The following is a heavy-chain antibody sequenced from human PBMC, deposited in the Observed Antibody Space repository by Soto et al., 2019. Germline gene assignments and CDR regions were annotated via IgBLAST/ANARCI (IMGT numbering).Heavy chain of an antibody. D-gene: IGHD2-21*02. J-gene: IGHJ4*02. CDR3: ARGGYGGNSGLGHFDY. CDR2: IIYSGST. V-gene: IGHV4-34*01. Sequence: QVQLQQWGAGLLKPSETLSLTCAVYVGSFSGYYWSWIRQHPGKGLEWIGEIIYSGSTNYNPSLKSRVTISIDTSKNQFSLKLSSVTAADTAVYYCARGGYGGNSGLGHFDYWVQGTLVNVSS. CDR1: VGSFSGYY.